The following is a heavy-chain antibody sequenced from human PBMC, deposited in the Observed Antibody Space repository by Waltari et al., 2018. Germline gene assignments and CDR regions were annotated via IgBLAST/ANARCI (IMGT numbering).Heavy chain of an antibody. J-gene: IGHJ6*02. CDR3: ARVAAARYYYYGMDV. Sequence: QVQLVQSGAEVKKPGASVKVSCKASGYTFTGYYMHWVRQAPGQGLEWMGRINPNSGGTNYAQKFQGRVTMTRDTSISTAYMELSRLRSDDTAVYYCARVAAARYYYYGMDVWGQGTTVTVSS. CDR2: INPNSGGT. V-gene: IGHV1-2*06. CDR1: GYTFTGYY. D-gene: IGHD6-25*01.